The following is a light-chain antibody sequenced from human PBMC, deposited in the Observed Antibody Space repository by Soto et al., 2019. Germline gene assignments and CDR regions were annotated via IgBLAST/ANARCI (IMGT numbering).Light chain of an antibody. J-gene: IGLJ2*01. CDR2: QDD. V-gene: IGLV3-1*01. CDR1: KLDNKY. Sequence: SYELTQPPSVSVSPGQTASITCSGDKLDNKYVAWYRQKPGQSPLLIIFQDDRRPSGIPERFSGSNPGNTATLTISGTQVMDEADYFCQAGDTSAVLFGGGTKLTVL. CDR3: QAGDTSAVL.